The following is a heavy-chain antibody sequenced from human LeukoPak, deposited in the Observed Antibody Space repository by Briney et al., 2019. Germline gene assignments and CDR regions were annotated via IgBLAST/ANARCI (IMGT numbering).Heavy chain of an antibody. CDR2: ISGDGDNT. Sequence: GGSLRLSCAASGFTFNNYAMSWVRQAPGKGLEWVSSISGDGDNTPYADSVKGRFTMSRDNSKNTLYLQVNSLRAEDTAVYYCAKRSSYSFDYWGKGTLVNVSS. V-gene: IGHV3-23*01. CDR3: AKRSSYSFDY. D-gene: IGHD3-3*01. J-gene: IGHJ4*02. CDR1: GFTFNNYA.